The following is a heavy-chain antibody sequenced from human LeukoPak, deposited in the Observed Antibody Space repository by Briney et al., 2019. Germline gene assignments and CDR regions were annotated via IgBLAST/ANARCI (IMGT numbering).Heavy chain of an antibody. D-gene: IGHD2-21*02. CDR2: ISAYNGNT. V-gene: IGHV1-18*01. Sequence: ASVKVSCKASGYAFTSYDINWVRQATGQGLEWMGWISAYNGNTNYAQKLQGRVTMTTDTSTSTAYMELRSLRSDDTAVYYCARGFGYCGGDCQVDYWGQGTLVTVSS. CDR3: ARGFGYCGGDCQVDY. CDR1: GYAFTSYD. J-gene: IGHJ4*02.